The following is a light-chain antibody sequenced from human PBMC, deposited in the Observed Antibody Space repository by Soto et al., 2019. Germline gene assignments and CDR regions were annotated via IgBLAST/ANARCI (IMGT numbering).Light chain of an antibody. CDR3: QQYNDEPRT. Sequence: DIQMTQSPSTLSASVGDRVTITCRASQNIGNWLAWYQQKPGKTPDLLIYDASSLESGVPLRFSGSGSGTEFTLTISSLQTDDSATYYCQQYNDEPRTFGQGTKVEIK. CDR2: DAS. V-gene: IGKV1-5*01. CDR1: QNIGNW. J-gene: IGKJ1*01.